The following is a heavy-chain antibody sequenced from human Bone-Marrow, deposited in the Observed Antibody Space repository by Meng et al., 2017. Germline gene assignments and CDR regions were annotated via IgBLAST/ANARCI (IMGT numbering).Heavy chain of an antibody. CDR2: INHSGST. D-gene: IGHD4-11*01. J-gene: IGHJ4*02. V-gene: IGHV4-34*01. CDR1: GGSFRDYY. CDR3: ARGPTTMAHDFDY. Sequence: QVPLQRGGRGLLTPSATRYRTCVASGGSFRDYYWCWIRQPPGKGLEWIGEINHSGSTNYNPSLESRATISVDTSQNNLSLKLSSVTAADSAVYYCARGPTTMAHDFDYWGQGTLVTVSS.